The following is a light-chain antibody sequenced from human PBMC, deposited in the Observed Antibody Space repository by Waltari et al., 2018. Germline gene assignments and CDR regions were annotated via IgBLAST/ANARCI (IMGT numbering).Light chain of an antibody. CDR2: HAS. V-gene: IGKV3-11*01. CDR1: QNVGGY. J-gene: IGKJ4*01. Sequence: EIVLTQSPATLSLSPGDRATLSCRASQNVGGYLAWFQQKPGQAPRLLIYHASNRATCLPARFSGGGSWTDFTLTISSLEPEDFAIYYCQQRSSWPLTFGGGTKVEI. CDR3: QQRSSWPLT.